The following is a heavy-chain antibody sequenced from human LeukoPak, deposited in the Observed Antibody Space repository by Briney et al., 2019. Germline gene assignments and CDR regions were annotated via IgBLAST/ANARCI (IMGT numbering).Heavy chain of an antibody. CDR1: GGSITSSY. CDR2: IYYSGTT. Sequence: SSETLSLTCTVSGGSITSSYWSWFRQPPGGELESIGYIYYSGTTKSNPSLERRVTISVDTSQNQLSLKLSFVTAADTATYYCGGEPRLLHVWGKGITVTVSS. J-gene: IGHJ6*04. CDR3: GGEPRLLHV. V-gene: IGHV4-59*01. D-gene: IGHD2-15*01.